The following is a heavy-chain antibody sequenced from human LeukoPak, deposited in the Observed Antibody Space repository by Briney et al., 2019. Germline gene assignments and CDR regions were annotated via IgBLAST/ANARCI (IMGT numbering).Heavy chain of an antibody. CDR2: IKQDGSEK. CDR3: AREDTTYYYDSRGGTSAFDI. J-gene: IGHJ3*02. Sequence: GGSLRLSCAASGFTFSSYGMHWVRQAPGKGLEWVANIKQDGSEKYYVDSVKGRFTISRDNAKNSLYLQMNSLRAEDTAVYYCAREDTTYYYDSRGGTSAFDIWGQGTMVTVSS. V-gene: IGHV3-7*01. CDR1: GFTFSSYG. D-gene: IGHD3-22*01.